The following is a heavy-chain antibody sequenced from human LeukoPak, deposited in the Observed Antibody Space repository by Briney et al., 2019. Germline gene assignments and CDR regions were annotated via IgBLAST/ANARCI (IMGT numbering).Heavy chain of an antibody. D-gene: IGHD6-13*01. V-gene: IGHV1-2*02. CDR3: ARVGIAAVKRGGWFDP. CDR2: INPNSGGT. CDR1: GYTFTGYY. J-gene: IGHJ5*02. Sequence: ASVKVSCKASGYTFTGYYMHWVRQAPGQGLEWMGWINPNSGGTNYAQKFQGRVTMTRDTSISTAYMELSRLRSDDTAVYYCARVGIAAVKRGGWFDPWGQGTLVTVSS.